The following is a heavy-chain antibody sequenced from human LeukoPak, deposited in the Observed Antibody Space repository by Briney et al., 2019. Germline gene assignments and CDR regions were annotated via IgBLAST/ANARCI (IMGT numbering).Heavy chain of an antibody. V-gene: IGHV1-2*02. Sequence: ASVKVSCKASGYTFTGYYMHWVRQAPGQGLEWMGWINPNSGGTNYAQKFQGRVTKTRDTSISTAYMELSRLRSDDTAVYYCAKVAVVADVFAYFDYWGQGTLVTDSS. CDR1: GYTFTGYY. D-gene: IGHD2-15*01. CDR3: AKVAVVADVFAYFDY. J-gene: IGHJ4*02. CDR2: INPNSGGT.